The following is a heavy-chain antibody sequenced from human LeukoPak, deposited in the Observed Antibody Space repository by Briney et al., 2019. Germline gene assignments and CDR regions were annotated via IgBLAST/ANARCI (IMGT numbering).Heavy chain of an antibody. J-gene: IGHJ4*02. V-gene: IGHV4-31*03. CDR1: GGSISSGDYY. CDR2: IYYSGST. D-gene: IGHD3-22*01. CDR3: AREGYDSSYY. Sequence: SQTLSLTCTVSGGSISSGDYYWSWIRQHPGKGLEWIGNIYYSGSTYYNPSLKSRVTISVDTSKSQFSLKLSSVTAADTAVYYCAREGYDSSYYWGQGTLDTVSS.